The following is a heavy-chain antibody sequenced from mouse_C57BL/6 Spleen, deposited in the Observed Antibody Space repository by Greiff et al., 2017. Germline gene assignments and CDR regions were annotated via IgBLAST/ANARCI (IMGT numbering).Heavy chain of an antibody. D-gene: IGHD3-2*02. V-gene: IGHV1-55*01. CDR1: GYTFTSYW. CDR3: ARQDSSGTGAMDY. Sequence: VQLQQPGAELVKPGASVKMSCKASGYTFTSYWITWVKQRPGQGLEWIGDIYPGSGSTNYNEKFKGKATLTVDTSSSTAYMQLSSLTSEDSAVXYCARQDSSGTGAMDYWGQGTSVTVSS. CDR2: IYPGSGST. J-gene: IGHJ4*01.